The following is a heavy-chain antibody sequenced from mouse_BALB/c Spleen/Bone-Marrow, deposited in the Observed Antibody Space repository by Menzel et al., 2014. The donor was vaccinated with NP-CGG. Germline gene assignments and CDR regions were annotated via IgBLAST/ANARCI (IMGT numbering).Heavy chain of an antibody. CDR1: GYSFTGYT. CDR2: INPYNGGT. D-gene: IGHD1-1*01. Sequence: VQLKESGPELVKPGASMKISCKASGYSFTGYTMNWVKQSHGKNLEWIGLINPYNGGTSYNQKFKGKATLTVDKSSSTAYMELLSLTSEDSAVYYCARVYYGSSTYYFDYWGQGTTLTVSS. J-gene: IGHJ2*01. CDR3: ARVYYGSSTYYFDY. V-gene: IGHV1-18*01.